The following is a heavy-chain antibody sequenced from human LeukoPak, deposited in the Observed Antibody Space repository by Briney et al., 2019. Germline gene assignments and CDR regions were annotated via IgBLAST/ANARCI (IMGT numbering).Heavy chain of an antibody. D-gene: IGHD3-9*01. Sequence: SETLSLTCAVYGGSFSGYYWSWIRQPPGKGLEWIGEINHSGSTNYNPSLKSRATISVDTSKNQFSLKLSSVTAADTAVYYCARHLTYYDILTGYLAHAFDIWGQGTMVTVSS. CDR1: GGSFSGYY. CDR2: INHSGST. V-gene: IGHV4-34*01. J-gene: IGHJ3*02. CDR3: ARHLTYYDILTGYLAHAFDI.